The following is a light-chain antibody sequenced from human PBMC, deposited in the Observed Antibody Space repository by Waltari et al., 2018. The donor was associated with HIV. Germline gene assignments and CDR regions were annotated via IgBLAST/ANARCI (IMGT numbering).Light chain of an antibody. CDR3: AAWDDSLNGPV. V-gene: IGLV1-44*01. CDR2: SNN. CDR1: SSNIGSNT. J-gene: IGLJ3*02. Sequence: QSVLTQPPSASGTPGQRVTISWSGSSSNIGSNTVNWYQQLPGTAPKLLIYSNNQRPSGVPARFSGSKSGTSASLAISGLQSEDEADFYCAAWDDSLNGPVFGGGTKLTVL.